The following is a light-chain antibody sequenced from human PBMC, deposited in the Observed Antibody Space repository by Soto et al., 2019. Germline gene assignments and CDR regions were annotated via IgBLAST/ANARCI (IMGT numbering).Light chain of an antibody. Sequence: ETVLTQSTGTLSASPGERATLSCRASQTVGVRLAWYQHKPGQAPRLLIYDASTRATGIPARFSGSGSGTDFTLTISSLEPEDFAVYYCQQRSNWPRTFGQGTMVDI. CDR1: QTVGVR. CDR2: DAS. V-gene: IGKV3-11*01. CDR3: QQRSNWPRT. J-gene: IGKJ1*01.